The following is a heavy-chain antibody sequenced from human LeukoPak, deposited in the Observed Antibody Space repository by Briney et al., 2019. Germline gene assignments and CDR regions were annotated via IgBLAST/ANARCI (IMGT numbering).Heavy chain of an antibody. V-gene: IGHV3-43*02. CDR1: GFTFDDYA. J-gene: IGHJ4*02. CDR3: AKARPLRGRWLQFDY. CDR2: ISGDGGST. D-gene: IGHD5-24*01. Sequence: PGGSLRLSCAASGFTFDDYAMHWVRQAPGKGLEWVSLISGDGGSTYYADSVKGRFTISRDNSKNSLYLQMNSLRTEETALYYCAKARPLRGRWLQFDYWGQGTLVTVSS.